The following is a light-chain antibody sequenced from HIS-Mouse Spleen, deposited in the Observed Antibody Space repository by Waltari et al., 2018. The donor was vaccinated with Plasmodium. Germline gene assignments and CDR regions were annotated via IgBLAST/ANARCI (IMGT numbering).Light chain of an antibody. Sequence: SYELTPPPSVSVSPGQTARIHCSGDYLPKPYAFWYQKKPGQAPLLVIYKDSERPSGIPERFSGPSSGTTVTLTISGVQAEDEADYYCQSADSSGTYRVFGGGTKLTVL. CDR1: YLPKPY. J-gene: IGLJ2*01. CDR2: KDS. V-gene: IGLV3-25*03. CDR3: QSADSSGTYRV.